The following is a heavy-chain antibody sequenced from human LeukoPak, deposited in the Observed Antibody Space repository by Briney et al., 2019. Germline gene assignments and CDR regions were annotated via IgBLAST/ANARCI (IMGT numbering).Heavy chain of an antibody. V-gene: IGHV4-4*07. CDR2: IYTSGST. CDR3: ARSWYYGSGSYSPSYFDY. Sequence: SETLSLTCTVSGGSISSYYWNWIRQPAGKGLEWIGRIYTSGSTNYNPSLKSRVTISVDTSKNQFSLKLSSVTAADTAVYYCARSWYYGSGSYSPSYFDYWGQGTLVTVSS. D-gene: IGHD3-10*01. J-gene: IGHJ4*02. CDR1: GGSISSYY.